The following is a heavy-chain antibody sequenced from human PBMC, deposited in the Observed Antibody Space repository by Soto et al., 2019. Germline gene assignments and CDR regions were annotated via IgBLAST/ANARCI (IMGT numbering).Heavy chain of an antibody. D-gene: IGHD2-2*01. J-gene: IGHJ6*02. CDR3: ARSGPRPYHGYYYGMDV. Sequence: QVQLVESGGGVVQPGRSLRLSCAASGFTFSSYAMHWVRQAPGKGLEWVAVISYDASNKYYADSVKGRFTISRDNSKNTLYLQMNSLRAEDTAVYYCARSGPRPYHGYYYGMDVWGQGTTVTVSS. CDR1: GFTFSSYA. V-gene: IGHV3-30-3*01. CDR2: ISYDASNK.